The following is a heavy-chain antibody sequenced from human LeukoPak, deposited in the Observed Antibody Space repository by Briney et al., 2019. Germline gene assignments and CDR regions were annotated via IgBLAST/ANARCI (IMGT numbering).Heavy chain of an antibody. CDR2: IYYSGST. D-gene: IGHD3-16*02. J-gene: IGHJ4*02. CDR3: ASPGGGSYRSFDY. V-gene: IGHV4-59*01. Sequence: PSETLSLTCTVSGGSISSYYWSWIRQPPGKGLEWIGYIYYSGSTNYNPPLQSRVTMSLDTSKNQFSLKLSSVTAADTAVYYCASPGGGSYRSFDYWGQGTLVTVSS. CDR1: GGSISSYY.